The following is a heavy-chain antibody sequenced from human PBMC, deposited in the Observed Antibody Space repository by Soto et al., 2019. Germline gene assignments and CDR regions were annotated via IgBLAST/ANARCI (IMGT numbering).Heavy chain of an antibody. Sequence: SETLSLTCTVSGGSISSYYWSWIRQPPGKGLEWIGYIYYSGSTNYNPSLKSRVTISVDTSKNQFSLKLSSVTAADTAVYYCARDRRGRSSGGTNWFDPWGQGTLVTVSS. CDR3: ARDRRGRSSGGTNWFDP. CDR1: GGSISSYY. V-gene: IGHV4-59*01. J-gene: IGHJ5*02. CDR2: IYYSGST. D-gene: IGHD6-19*01.